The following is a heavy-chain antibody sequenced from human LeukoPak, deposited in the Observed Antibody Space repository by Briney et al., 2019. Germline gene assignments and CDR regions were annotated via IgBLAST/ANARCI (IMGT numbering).Heavy chain of an antibody. CDR3: ARTIVVVPADRRPAHYYYYYMDV. D-gene: IGHD2-2*01. CDR2: IIPIFGTA. J-gene: IGHJ6*03. V-gene: IGHV1-69*05. CDR1: GGTFSSYA. Sequence: ASVKVSCKASGGTFSSYAISWVRQAPGQGLEWRGGIIPIFGTANYAQKFQGRVTITTDESTSTAYMELSSLRSEDTALYYCARTIVVVPADRRPAHYYYYYMDVWGKGTTVTVSS.